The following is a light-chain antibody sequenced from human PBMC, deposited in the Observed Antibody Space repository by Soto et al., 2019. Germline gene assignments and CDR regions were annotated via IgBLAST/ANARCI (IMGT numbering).Light chain of an antibody. CDR1: QRISSY. CDR3: QQSYSTPPRLT. CDR2: AAS. V-gene: IGKV1-39*01. Sequence: DIQMTQSPSSLSASVGDRVTITCRASQRISSYLNWYQQKPGKAPKLQIYAASSLQSGVPSRFSGSGSGTDFTLTISSLQPEDFATYYCQQSYSTPPRLTFGGGTTVEIK. J-gene: IGKJ4*01.